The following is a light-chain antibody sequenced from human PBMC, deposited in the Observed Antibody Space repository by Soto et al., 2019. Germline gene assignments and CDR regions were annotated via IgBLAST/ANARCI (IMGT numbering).Light chain of an antibody. CDR2: GAS. J-gene: IGKJ5*01. CDR1: QSVSSSY. CDR3: QQRSNWTPIT. V-gene: IGKV3D-20*02. Sequence: IVLTQSPGTLSLSPGERATLSCRAIQSVSSSYLAWYQQKPGQPPRLLIYGASSRATGIPARFSGSGSGTDFTLTISILEPEDFAVYYCQQRSNWTPITFGQGTRLEI.